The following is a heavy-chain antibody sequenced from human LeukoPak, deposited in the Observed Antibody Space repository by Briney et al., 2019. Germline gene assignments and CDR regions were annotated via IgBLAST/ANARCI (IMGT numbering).Heavy chain of an antibody. Sequence: SETLSLTCTVSGGSISSGSYYWSWIRQPAGKGLEWIGRIYTSGSTNYNPSLKSRVTISVDTSKNQFSLKLSSVTAADTAVYYCARLGWGARDYYYYMDVWGKGTTVTVSS. D-gene: IGHD1-26*01. CDR3: ARLGWGARDYYYYMDV. J-gene: IGHJ6*03. CDR1: GGSISSGSYY. CDR2: IYTSGST. V-gene: IGHV4-61*02.